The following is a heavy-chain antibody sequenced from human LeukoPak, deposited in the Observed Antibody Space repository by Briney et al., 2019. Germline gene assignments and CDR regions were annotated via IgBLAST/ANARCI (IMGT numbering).Heavy chain of an antibody. CDR3: ARDLGSSGYSSGFDY. CDR1: GFTFSSHA. V-gene: IGHV3-30-3*01. D-gene: IGHD3-22*01. Sequence: GGSLRLSCAASGFTFSSHAMHWVRQAPGKELEWVAVISYDGSNKYYADPVKGRFTISRDNSKNTLYLQMNSLRAEDTAVYYCARDLGSSGYSSGFDYWGQGTLVTVSS. CDR2: ISYDGSNK. J-gene: IGHJ4*02.